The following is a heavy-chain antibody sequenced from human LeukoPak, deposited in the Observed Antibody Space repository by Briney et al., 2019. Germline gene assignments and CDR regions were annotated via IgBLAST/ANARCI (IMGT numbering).Heavy chain of an antibody. Sequence: GGSLRLSCAASGFTFSNYWMSWVRQAPGKGLEWVANIKRDGSEKYYVDSVKGRFTISRDNAKNSLYLQVNSLRAADTAVYYCAPMAADTAMVGMDVWGQGTEVTVSS. J-gene: IGHJ6*02. D-gene: IGHD5-18*01. CDR3: APMAADTAMVGMDV. CDR2: IKRDGSEK. CDR1: GFTFSNYW. V-gene: IGHV3-7*05.